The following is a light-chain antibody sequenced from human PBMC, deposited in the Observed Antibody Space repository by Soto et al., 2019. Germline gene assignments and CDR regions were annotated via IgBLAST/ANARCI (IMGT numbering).Light chain of an antibody. V-gene: IGKV1-33*01. CDR2: DAY. J-gene: IGKJ3*01. CDR3: QKSDHLPL. CDR1: QDIGNS. Sequence: DIQMTQSPPSLSASVGDRVTITCQASQDIGNSLNWFQHKPGKAPNLVIYDAYNLEIGVPSRFSGSGSGTDFTFTITGLRPEDIATYYCQKSDHLPLFGPGTKVESK.